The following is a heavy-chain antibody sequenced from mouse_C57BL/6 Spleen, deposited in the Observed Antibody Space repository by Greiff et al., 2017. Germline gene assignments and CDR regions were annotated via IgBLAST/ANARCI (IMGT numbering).Heavy chain of an antibody. CDR3: ARPYGRRPNYYAMDY. D-gene: IGHD1-1*01. CDR1: GFTFTDYY. CDR2: IRNKDNGYTT. J-gene: IGHJ4*01. V-gene: IGHV7-3*01. Sequence: EVQGVESGGGLVQPGGSLSLSCAASGFTFTDYYMSWVRQPPGKALEWLGFIRNKDNGYTTEYRASVKGRFTISRDNSQSILYLQMNALIAEDSATYYCARPYGRRPNYYAMDYWGQGTSVTVSS.